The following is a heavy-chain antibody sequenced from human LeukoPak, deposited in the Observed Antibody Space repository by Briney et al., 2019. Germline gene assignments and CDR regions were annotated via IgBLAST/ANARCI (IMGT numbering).Heavy chain of an antibody. CDR1: GYTFTGYY. V-gene: IGHV1-2*04. J-gene: IGHJ4*02. Sequence: ASVKVSRKASGYTFTGYYMHWVRQAPGQGLEWMGWINPNSGGTNYAQKFQGWVTMTRDTSISTAYMELSRLRSDDTAVYYCARGTDYGDDATTPDFDYWGQGTLVTVSS. D-gene: IGHD4-17*01. CDR2: INPNSGGT. CDR3: ARGTDYGDDATTPDFDY.